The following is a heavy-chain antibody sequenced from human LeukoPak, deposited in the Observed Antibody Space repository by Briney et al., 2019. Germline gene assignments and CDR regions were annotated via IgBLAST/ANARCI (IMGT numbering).Heavy chain of an antibody. CDR3: ARMIGGDSSGYYQGAFDI. V-gene: IGHV1-8*01. Sequence: GASVKVSCKASGYTFTNFDINWVRQASGQGLEWVAWVTPKNGNAGYAQKFQGRVTMTRNTSISTAYMELSSLRSEDTAVYYCARMIGGDSSGYYQGAFDIWGQGTMVTVSS. J-gene: IGHJ3*02. CDR1: GYTFTNFD. CDR2: VTPKNGNA. D-gene: IGHD3-22*01.